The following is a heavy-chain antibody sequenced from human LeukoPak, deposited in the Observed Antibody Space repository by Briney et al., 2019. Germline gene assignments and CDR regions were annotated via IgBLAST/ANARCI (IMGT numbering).Heavy chain of an antibody. Sequence: PSETLSLTCAVSGGSISSIGYCWAWIRQPPGKGLEWIGTIYYSGSTYHNTSLKSRITMSVDTSRNQFSLKLSSVDAADTAVYYCAKAGVRYFDSSGLYAFDFWGQGTTVTVSS. J-gene: IGHJ3*01. CDR2: IYYSGST. D-gene: IGHD3-22*01. CDR3: AKAGVRYFDSSGLYAFDF. CDR1: GGSISSIGYC. V-gene: IGHV4-39*01.